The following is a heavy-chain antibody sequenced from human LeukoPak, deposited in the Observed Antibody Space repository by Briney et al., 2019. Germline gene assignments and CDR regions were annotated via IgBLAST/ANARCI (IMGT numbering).Heavy chain of an antibody. CDR1: GGSISSYY. J-gene: IGHJ4*02. CDR2: IYTSGTT. V-gene: IGHV4-4*09. CDR3: ARGRADVVPFDY. Sequence: PSETLSLTCTVSGGSISSYYWGWIRQPPGKGLECIGYIYTSGTTNYNPSLESRVTISVDTSKNQFSLKLSSVTAADTAVYYCARGRADVVPFDYWGQGTLVTVSS. D-gene: IGHD2-2*01.